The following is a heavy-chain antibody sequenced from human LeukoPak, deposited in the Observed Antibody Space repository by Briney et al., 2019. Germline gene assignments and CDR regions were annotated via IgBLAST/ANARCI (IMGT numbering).Heavy chain of an antibody. J-gene: IGHJ4*02. D-gene: IGHD6-13*01. CDR3: AGVGSSSWFSFDY. V-gene: IGHV4-4*07. CDR1: GGSISSYY. CDR2: TYTTGRT. Sequence: SETLSLTCTVSGGSISSYYWSWIRQPAGKELEWIGRTYTTGRTNDNPSLKSRVIMSDDTAKNQFFLKLRSVTAADTAVYYCAGVGSSSWFSFDYWGQGTPVTVSS.